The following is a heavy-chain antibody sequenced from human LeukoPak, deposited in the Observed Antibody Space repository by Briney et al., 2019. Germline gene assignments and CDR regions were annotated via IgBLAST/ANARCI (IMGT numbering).Heavy chain of an antibody. J-gene: IGHJ3*02. D-gene: IGHD3-22*01. CDR2: IYYSGST. Sequence: TSETLSLTCTVSGGSISSYYWSRIRQPPGKGLEWIGYIYYSGSTNYNPSLKSRVTISVDTSKNQFSLKLSSVTAADTAVYYCARHPTQTYYYDSSGYRGAFDIWGQGTMVTVSS. V-gene: IGHV4-59*08. CDR1: GGSISSYY. CDR3: ARHPTQTYYYDSSGYRGAFDI.